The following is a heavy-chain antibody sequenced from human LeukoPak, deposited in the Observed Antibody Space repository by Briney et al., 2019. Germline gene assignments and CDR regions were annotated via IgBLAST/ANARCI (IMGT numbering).Heavy chain of an antibody. D-gene: IGHD2-21*02. Sequence: PGRSLRLSCAASGFTFSSYGMHWVRQAPGKGLEWVAVISYDGSNKYYADSVKGRFTISRDNSKNTLYLQMNSLRAEDTAVYYCARDPTVVVVTALSPDYWGQGTLVTVSS. V-gene: IGHV3-30*03. CDR3: ARDPTVVVVTALSPDY. CDR2: ISYDGSNK. J-gene: IGHJ4*02. CDR1: GFTFSSYG.